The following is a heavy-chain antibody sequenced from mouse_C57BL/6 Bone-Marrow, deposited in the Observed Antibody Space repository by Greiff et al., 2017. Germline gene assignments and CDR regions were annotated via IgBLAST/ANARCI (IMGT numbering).Heavy chain of an antibody. J-gene: IGHJ4*01. CDR2: INPNNGGT. V-gene: IGHV1-18*01. CDR1: GYTFTDYN. Sequence: VQLQQSGPELVKPGASVKIPCKASGYTFTDYNMDWVKQSHGKSLEWIGDINPNNGGTIYNQKFKGKATLTVDKSSSTAYMVRRSLTSEDTAVFYCTRRGYLLPLYYAMDYWGQGTSVTVSS. D-gene: IGHD2-12*01. CDR3: TRRGYLLPLYYAMDY.